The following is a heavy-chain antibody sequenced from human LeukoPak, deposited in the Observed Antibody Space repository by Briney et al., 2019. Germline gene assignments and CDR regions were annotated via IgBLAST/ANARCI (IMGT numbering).Heavy chain of an antibody. CDR3: ARAQRDGYNQIDY. J-gene: IGHJ4*02. V-gene: IGHV3-23*01. CDR2: IYENGGTT. CDR1: GFTFRSHA. Sequence: PGGSLRLSCVGSGFTFRSHAMSWVRQAPEKGLEFVSGIYENGGTTYYADSVKGRFSISRDNSKNTLYLQMNSLRGDETAVYFCARAQRDGYNQIDYWGQGTLVTVSS. D-gene: IGHD5-24*01.